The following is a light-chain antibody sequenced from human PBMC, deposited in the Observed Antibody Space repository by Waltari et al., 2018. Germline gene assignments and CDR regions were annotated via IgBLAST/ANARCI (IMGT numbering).Light chain of an antibody. J-gene: IGLJ1*01. CDR1: MLPKKD. Sequence: SSELTQPSSVSVSPGPTARITCSGDMLPKKDTRWFQQKPGRAPVLVLYQDSARPSGIPGRFSGSSSGTTVTLTISGAQVEDEADYYCYSTTDNNLGVFGPGTRVTVL. CDR2: QDS. V-gene: IGLV3-27*01. CDR3: YSTTDNNLGV.